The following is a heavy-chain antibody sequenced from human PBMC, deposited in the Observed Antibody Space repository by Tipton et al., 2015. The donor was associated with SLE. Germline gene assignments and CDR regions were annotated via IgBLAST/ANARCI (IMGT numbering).Heavy chain of an antibody. CDR1: GYSISSGYY. J-gene: IGHJ6*03. CDR3: ARGANYYYYMDV. Sequence: TLSLTCTVSGYSISSGYYWGWIRQHPGKGLEWIGYIYYSGSTYYNPSLKSRVTISVDTSKNQFSLKLSSVTAAGTAVYYCARGANYYYYMDVWGKGTTVTVSS. CDR2: IYYSGST. V-gene: IGHV4-31*03.